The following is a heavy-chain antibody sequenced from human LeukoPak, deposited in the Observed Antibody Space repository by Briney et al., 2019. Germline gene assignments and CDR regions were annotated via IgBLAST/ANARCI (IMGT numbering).Heavy chain of an antibody. D-gene: IGHD3-3*01. V-gene: IGHV3-7*01. Sequence: GGSLRLSCAASGFTFSSYGMHWVRQAPGKGLEWVANIKQDGSEKYYVDSVKGRFTISRDNAKNSLYLQMNSLRAEDTAVYYCAREVGDYDFWYQIWGQGTMVTVSS. J-gene: IGHJ3*02. CDR1: GFTFSSYG. CDR3: AREVGDYDFWYQI. CDR2: IKQDGSEK.